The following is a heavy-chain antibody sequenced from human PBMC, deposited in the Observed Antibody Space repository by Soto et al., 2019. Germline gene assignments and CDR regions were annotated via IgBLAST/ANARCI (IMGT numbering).Heavy chain of an antibody. D-gene: IGHD6-19*01. V-gene: IGHV4-59*01. Sequence: PSETLSLTCTVSGGSISSYYWSWIRQPPGKGLEWIGYIYYSGSTNYNPSLKSRVTISVDTSKNQFSLKLSSVTAADTAVYYCARMRGDSSAPFDPWGQGTLVTVSS. J-gene: IGHJ5*02. CDR2: IYYSGST. CDR3: ARMRGDSSAPFDP. CDR1: GGSISSYY.